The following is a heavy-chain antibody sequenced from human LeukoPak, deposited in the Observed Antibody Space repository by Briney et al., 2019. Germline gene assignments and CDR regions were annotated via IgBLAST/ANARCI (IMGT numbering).Heavy chain of an antibody. Sequence: SVKVSCKASGGTFSSCAISWVRQAPGQGLEWMGRIIPILGIANYAQKFQGRVTITADKSTSTAYMELSSLRSEDTAVYYCAKEASYSSGWYLSWFDPWGQGTLVTVSS. V-gene: IGHV1-69*04. CDR2: IIPILGIA. D-gene: IGHD6-19*01. J-gene: IGHJ5*02. CDR1: GGTFSSCA. CDR3: AKEASYSSGWYLSWFDP.